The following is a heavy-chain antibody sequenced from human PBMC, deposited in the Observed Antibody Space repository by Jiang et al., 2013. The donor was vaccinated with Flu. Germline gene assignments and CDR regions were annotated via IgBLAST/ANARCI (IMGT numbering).Heavy chain of an antibody. CDR3: ARDGGCSSTSCYAYMDV. Sequence: WIGYIYYSGSTNYNPSLKSRVTISVDTSKNQFSLKLSSVTAADTAVYYCARDGGCSSTSCYAYMDVWGKGTTVTVSS. J-gene: IGHJ6*03. CDR2: IYYSGST. D-gene: IGHD2-2*01. V-gene: IGHV4-59*01.